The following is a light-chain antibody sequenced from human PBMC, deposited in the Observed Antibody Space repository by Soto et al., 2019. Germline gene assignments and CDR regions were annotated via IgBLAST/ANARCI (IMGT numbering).Light chain of an antibody. CDR3: SSYTTSSTPGVV. CDR1: SSDVGGYNY. CDR2: DVS. V-gene: IGLV2-14*03. Sequence: QSALTQPASVSGSPGQSITISCTGTSSDVGGYNYVSWYQHHPGKAPKLMIYDVSNRPSGVSNRFSGSKSGNTASLTISGLQAEDEADYYCSSYTTSSTPGVVFGGGTKVTVL. J-gene: IGLJ2*01.